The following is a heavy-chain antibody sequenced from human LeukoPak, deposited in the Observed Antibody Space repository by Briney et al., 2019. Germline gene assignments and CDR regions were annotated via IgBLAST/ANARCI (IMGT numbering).Heavy chain of an antibody. D-gene: IGHD6-13*01. CDR1: GFTVSSNY. Sequence: GGSLRLSCAASGFTVSSNYMSWVRQAPGKGLEWVSVIYNGGSTYYADSVKGRFNISRHNSKNTLYLQMNSLRAEDTAVYYCARGTYSSSWHPWGQGTLVTVSS. J-gene: IGHJ5*02. CDR3: ARGTYSSSWHP. V-gene: IGHV3-53*04. CDR2: IYNGGST.